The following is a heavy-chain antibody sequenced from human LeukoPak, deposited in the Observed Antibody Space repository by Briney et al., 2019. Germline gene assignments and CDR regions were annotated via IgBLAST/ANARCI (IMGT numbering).Heavy chain of an antibody. CDR3: ARAIDDYDSSGYHYPLNL. J-gene: IGHJ5*02. Sequence: SETLSLTCAVSGYSITSGYYCSWIRQPPGRGLEWIGNIYRSGSTYSNLSLRSRLTISLDTSKNEFSLKLSSVTAADTAVYFCARAIDDYDSSGYHYPLNLWGQGTLVTVSS. CDR2: IYRSGST. CDR1: GYSITSGYY. D-gene: IGHD3-22*01. V-gene: IGHV4-38-2*01.